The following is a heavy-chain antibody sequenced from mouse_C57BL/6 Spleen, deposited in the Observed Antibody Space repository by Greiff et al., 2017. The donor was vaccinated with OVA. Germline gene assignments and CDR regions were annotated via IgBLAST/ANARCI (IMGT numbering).Heavy chain of an antibody. Sequence: QVQLQQPGTELVKPGASVKLSCQASGYTFPSYWMHWGKQRPGQGLEWIGNINPSNGGTNYNEKFKSKATLTVDKSSSTAYMQLSSLTSEDSAVYYCAREDYYGSTDYFDYWGQGTTLTVSS. CDR1: GYTFPSYW. J-gene: IGHJ2*01. D-gene: IGHD1-1*01. CDR2: INPSNGGT. CDR3: AREDYYGSTDYFDY. V-gene: IGHV1-53*01.